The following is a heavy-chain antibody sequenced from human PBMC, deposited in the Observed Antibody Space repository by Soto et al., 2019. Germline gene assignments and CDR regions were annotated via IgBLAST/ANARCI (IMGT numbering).Heavy chain of an antibody. Sequence: SVKVSCKASGGTFSSYAISWVRQAPGQGLEWMGGSLPIFGTANYAQKFQGRVTITADTSRSTAYMELSSLRSEDTAVYYCESEAAEYYYDTLTGYNSECYYGMDFWGQGTTVTASS. CDR1: GGTFSSYA. D-gene: IGHD3-9*01. CDR3: ESEAAEYYYDTLTGYNSECYYGMDF. V-gene: IGHV1-69*06. J-gene: IGHJ6*02. CDR2: SLPIFGTA.